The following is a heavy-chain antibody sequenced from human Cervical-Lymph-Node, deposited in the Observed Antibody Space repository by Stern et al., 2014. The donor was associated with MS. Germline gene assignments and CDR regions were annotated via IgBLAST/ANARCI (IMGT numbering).Heavy chain of an antibody. Sequence: EDQLVESGGCVIQPGGSLRLSCTASGFTVSRDYMTWVRQAPGKGLAWVSLITNVGSTFYTDSVKGRFTISRDDSKNTVYLHMTSLRAEDTAMYYCARDTSSPERSDWWGQGTLVTVSS. D-gene: IGHD1-1*01. CDR3: ARDTSSPERSDW. CDR2: ITNVGST. CDR1: GFTVSRDY. J-gene: IGHJ4*02. V-gene: IGHV3-53*01.